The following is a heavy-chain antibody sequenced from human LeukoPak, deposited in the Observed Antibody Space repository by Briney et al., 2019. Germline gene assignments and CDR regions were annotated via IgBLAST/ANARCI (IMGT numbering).Heavy chain of an antibody. Sequence: WGSLRLSCAASGFTFSSYAMSWVRQAPGKGLEWVSAISGSGGSTYYADSVKGRFTISRGNSKNTLYLQMNSLRAEDTAVYYCAKDLLYGSPMNDYWGQGTLVTVSS. CDR1: GFTFSSYA. V-gene: IGHV3-23*01. J-gene: IGHJ4*02. CDR3: AKDLLYGSPMNDY. CDR2: ISGSGGST. D-gene: IGHD3-10*01.